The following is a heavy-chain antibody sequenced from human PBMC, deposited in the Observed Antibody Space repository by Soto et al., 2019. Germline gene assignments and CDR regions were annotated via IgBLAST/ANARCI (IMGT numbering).Heavy chain of an antibody. V-gene: IGHV3-48*02. CDR3: AREGGRHCSPTRCYNAFDI. J-gene: IGHJ3*02. CDR1: GFTFSAFS. Sequence: GGSLRLSCTSSGFTFSAFSMNWVRQAPGKGLEWVSYISSSSSTIYYADSVKGRSTISRDNAKNSLYLQMNSLRDEDTAVYYCAREGGRHCSPTRCYNAFDIWGQGTMVTVSS. D-gene: IGHD2-2*02. CDR2: ISSSSSTI.